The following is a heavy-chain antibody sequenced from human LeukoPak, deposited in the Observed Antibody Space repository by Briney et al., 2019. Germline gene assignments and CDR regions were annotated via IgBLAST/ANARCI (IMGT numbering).Heavy chain of an antibody. CDR2: PRSKPNSYTT. D-gene: IGHD3-22*01. CDR1: GFTLSDHY. V-gene: IGHV3-72*01. CDR3: IRAVYDSSGYSFDL. Sequence: GGSLRLSCAASGFTLSDHYIDWVRQAPGKGLEWVARPRSKPNSYTTEYAASVKGRFTISRHESENSLYLQMNSLKTEDTAVYYCIRAVYDSSGYSFDLWGQGTLVTVSS. J-gene: IGHJ4*02.